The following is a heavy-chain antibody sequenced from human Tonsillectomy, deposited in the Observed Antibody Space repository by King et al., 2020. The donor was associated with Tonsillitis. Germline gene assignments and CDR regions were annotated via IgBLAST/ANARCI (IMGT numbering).Heavy chain of an antibody. V-gene: IGHV1-18*01. CDR3: ARDQPDYDFWSGYYTGAFDI. CDR2: ISAYNGNT. J-gene: IGHJ3*02. D-gene: IGHD3-3*01. CDR1: GYTLTSYG. Sequence: QLVQSGAEVKKPGASVKVSCKASGYTLTSYGISWVRQAPGQGLEWMGWISAYNGNTNYAQKLQGRVTMTTDTSTSTAYMELRSLRSDDTAVYYCARDQPDYDFWSGYYTGAFDIWGQGTMVTVSS.